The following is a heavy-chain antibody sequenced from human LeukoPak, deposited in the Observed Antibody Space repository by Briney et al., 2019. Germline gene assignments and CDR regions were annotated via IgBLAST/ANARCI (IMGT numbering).Heavy chain of an antibody. CDR2: MNPYSGNT. J-gene: IGHJ5*02. CDR3: ARTQQLVLRSPLDP. V-gene: IGHV1-8*03. D-gene: IGHD6-13*01. CDR1: GYTFTNYD. Sequence: ASVKVSCKASGYTFTNYDIHWVRQATGQDLEWMGWMNPYSGNTGYAQNFQTRITITRNTSISTAYMELSSLRSEDTAVYYCARTQQLVLRSPLDPWGQGTLVTVSS.